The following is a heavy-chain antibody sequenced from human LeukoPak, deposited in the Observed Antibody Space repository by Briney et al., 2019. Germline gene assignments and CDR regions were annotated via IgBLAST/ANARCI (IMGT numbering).Heavy chain of an antibody. J-gene: IGHJ4*02. CDR1: GFTFGDYA. CDR3: TRTTSPYSSSFPYYFDY. Sequence: GGSLRLSCTGSGFTFGDYAMTWFRQAPGKGLEWVGFIRNRANGGTPLYAASVQGRFSISRDDSRSISYLQMNSLKIDDTAVYYCTRTTSPYSSSFPYYFDYWGQGTLVTVSS. D-gene: IGHD6-13*01. V-gene: IGHV3-49*03. CDR2: IRNRANGGTP.